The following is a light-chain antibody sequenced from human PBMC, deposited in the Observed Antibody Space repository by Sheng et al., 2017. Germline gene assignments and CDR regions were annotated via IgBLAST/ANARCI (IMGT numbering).Light chain of an antibody. V-gene: IGLV1-40*01. J-gene: IGLJ1*01. CDR3: QSYDSSVSGYV. CDR2: GNI. CDR1: SSNIGAGYD. Sequence: QSVLTQPPSLSGAPGQRVTISCTGSSSNIGAGYDVHWYQQLPGTAPKLLIYGNINRPSGVPDRFSVSKSGTSASLAITGLQAEDEADYYCQSYDSSVSGYVFGTGTKVTVL.